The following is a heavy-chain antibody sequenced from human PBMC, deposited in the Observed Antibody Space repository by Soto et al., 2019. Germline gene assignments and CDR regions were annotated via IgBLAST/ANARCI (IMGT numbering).Heavy chain of an antibody. Sequence: GVSVNVSWKSSGYTLTGDYMYWVRQAPEQGIEWMGWINPNSGGTNYAQKFQGWVTMTRDTSISTAYMELSRLRSDDTAVYYCARAYDFWSGPFDLWGRGTLVTAPQ. J-gene: IGHJ2*01. D-gene: IGHD3-3*01. CDR3: ARAYDFWSGPFDL. CDR2: INPNSGGT. V-gene: IGHV1-2*04. CDR1: GYTLTGDY.